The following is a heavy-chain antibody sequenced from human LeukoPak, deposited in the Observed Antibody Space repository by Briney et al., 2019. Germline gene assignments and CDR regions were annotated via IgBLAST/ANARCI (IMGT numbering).Heavy chain of an antibody. Sequence: SVKDSCKASGGTFIRYAISGVRQAPGQGLEWLGGINPIFGTANYAQKFQGRVTITTDESARAAYMELRSLRSDDWAGYYCARRANRLLNWFDPWGQGTRVSVSS. CDR3: ARRANRLLNWFDP. CDR2: INPIFGTA. D-gene: IGHD1-26*01. V-gene: IGHV1-69*05. J-gene: IGHJ5*02. CDR1: GGTFIRYA.